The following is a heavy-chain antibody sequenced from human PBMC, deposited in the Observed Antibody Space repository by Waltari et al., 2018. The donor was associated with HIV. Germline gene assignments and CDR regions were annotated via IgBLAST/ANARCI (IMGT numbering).Heavy chain of an antibody. CDR1: GGSVINSDHY. CDR2: IYYTGTT. D-gene: IGHD2-8*01. Sequence: LQLQQSGPGLVKPSETLSLTCTVSGGSVINSDHYWAFIRQSPGKGLEWIGNIYYTGTTFYNPSLKSRVTMSADLSRNQFSLRLNSVTAADTAIYYCARRPRMAAFYLYYGMDVWGQGTTVTVSS. J-gene: IGHJ6*02. CDR3: ARRPRMAAFYLYYGMDV. V-gene: IGHV4-39*01.